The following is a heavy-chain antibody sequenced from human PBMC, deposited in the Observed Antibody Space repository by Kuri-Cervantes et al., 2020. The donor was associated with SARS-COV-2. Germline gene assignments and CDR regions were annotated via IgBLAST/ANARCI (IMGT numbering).Heavy chain of an antibody. CDR2: IYYSGST. CDR3: ARAKMGFLEWDNWFDP. V-gene: IGHV4-59*01. J-gene: IGHJ5*02. D-gene: IGHD3-3*01. CDR1: GGSISSYY. Sequence: SETLSLTCTVSGGSISSYYWSWIRQPPGKGLEWIGYIYYSGSTNYNPSLKSRVTISVDTSKNQFSLKLSSVTAADTAVYYCARAKMGFLEWDNWFDPWGQGTRVTVSS.